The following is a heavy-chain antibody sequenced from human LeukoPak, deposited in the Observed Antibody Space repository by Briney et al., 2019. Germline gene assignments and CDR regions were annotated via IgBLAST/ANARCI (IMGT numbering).Heavy chain of an antibody. CDR1: GFTFSSYW. CDR2: IKQDGSEK. Sequence: PGGSLRLSCAASGFTFSSYWMSWVRRAPGKGLEWVANIKQDGSEKYYVDSVKGRFTISRDNAKNSLYLQMNSLRAEDTAVYYCATLSATYASGDYYFDYWGQGTLVTVSS. V-gene: IGHV3-7*01. D-gene: IGHD2/OR15-2a*01. J-gene: IGHJ4*02. CDR3: ATLSATYASGDYYFDY.